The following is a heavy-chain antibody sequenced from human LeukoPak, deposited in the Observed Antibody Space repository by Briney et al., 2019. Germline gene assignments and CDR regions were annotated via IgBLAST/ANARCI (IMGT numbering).Heavy chain of an antibody. J-gene: IGHJ5*02. CDR3: ARQGGWFGELLLKDNWFDP. D-gene: IGHD3-10*01. CDR2: INHSGST. V-gene: IGHV4-34*01. Sequence: SETLSLTCAVYGGSFSGYYWSWIRQPPGKGLEWIGEINHSGSTNYNPSLKSRVTISVDTSKNQFSLKLSSVTAADTAVYYCARQGGWFGELLLKDNWFDPWGQGTLVTVSS. CDR1: GGSFSGYY.